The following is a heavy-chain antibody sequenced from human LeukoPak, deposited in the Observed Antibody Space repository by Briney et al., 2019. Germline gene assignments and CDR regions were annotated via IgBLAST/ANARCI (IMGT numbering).Heavy chain of an antibody. CDR2: INHSGST. CDR1: GGSFNGYY. CDR3: AREQWFGEFKFDY. Sequence: SETLSLTCAVYGGSFNGYYWSWIRQPPGKGLEWIGEINHSGSTNYNPSLKSRVTISVDTSKNQFSLKLSSVTAADTAVYYCAREQWFGEFKFDYWGQGTLVTVSS. D-gene: IGHD3-10*01. V-gene: IGHV4-34*01. J-gene: IGHJ4*02.